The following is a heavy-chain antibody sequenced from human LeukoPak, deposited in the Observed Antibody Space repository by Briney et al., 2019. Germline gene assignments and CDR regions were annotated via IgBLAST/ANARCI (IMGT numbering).Heavy chain of an antibody. CDR2: INPNSGGT. J-gene: IGHJ4*02. V-gene: IGHV1-2*02. Sequence: ASVKVSCKASGYTFTGYYMDWVRQAPGQGLEWMGWINPNSGGTNYAQKFQGRVTMTRDTSISTAYMELSRLRSDDTAVYYCASLRDGYNLFDYWGQGTLVTVSS. D-gene: IGHD5-24*01. CDR1: GYTFTGYY. CDR3: ASLRDGYNLFDY.